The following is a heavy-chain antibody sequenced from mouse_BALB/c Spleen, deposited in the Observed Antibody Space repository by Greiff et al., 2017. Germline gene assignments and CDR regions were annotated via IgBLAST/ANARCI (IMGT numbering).Heavy chain of an antibody. CDR3: VRQGGDYDGFAY. J-gene: IGHJ3*01. CDR1: GFTFNTYA. V-gene: IGHV10-1*02. Sequence: EVQLVESGGGLVQPKGSLKLSCAASGFTFNTYAMNWVRQAPGKGLEWVARIRSKSNNYATYYADSVKDRFTISRDDSQSMLYLQMNNLKTEDTAMYYCVRQGGDYDGFAYWGQGTLVTVSA. D-gene: IGHD2-4*01. CDR2: IRSKSNNYAT.